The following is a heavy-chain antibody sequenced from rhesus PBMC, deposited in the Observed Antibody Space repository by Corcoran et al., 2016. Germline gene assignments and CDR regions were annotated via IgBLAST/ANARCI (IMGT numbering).Heavy chain of an antibody. CDR3: TRGRTNSRFEV. CDR2: FMESGVTP. J-gene: IGHJ5-1*01. CDR1: GFTFSSYE. D-gene: IGHD1-14*01. V-gene: IGHV3-100*02. Sequence: DVQLVESGGGLVKPGGSLRLSCVASGFTFSSYEMHWVRQGPGKGLGGFSVFMESGVTPYSAASVKGRFTIARDNANNSRFLQMSSRRAEDTAVYYFTRGRTNSRFEVWGPGVLVTVSS.